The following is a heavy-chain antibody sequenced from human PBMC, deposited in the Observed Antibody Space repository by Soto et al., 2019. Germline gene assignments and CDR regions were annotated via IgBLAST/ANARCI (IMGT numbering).Heavy chain of an antibody. CDR1: GASFTSSSFY. CDR2: IYYDGTT. Sequence: QLQLQESGPGLVTPSETLSLTCIVSGASFTSSSFYWVWIRQPPGKGLGWIGSIYYDGTTYYNPSPHSPATGCVDTSKHHFSLKLNSVTAADTAVYYCTSRGHVSSPTWGQGTLVTVSS. D-gene: IGHD6-13*01. CDR3: TSRGHVSSPT. J-gene: IGHJ1*01. V-gene: IGHV4-39*02.